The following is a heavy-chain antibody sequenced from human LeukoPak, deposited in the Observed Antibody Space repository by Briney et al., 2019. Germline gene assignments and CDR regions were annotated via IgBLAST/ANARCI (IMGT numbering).Heavy chain of an antibody. CDR3: ARLPDDACFADS. Sequence: SETLSLTCTVSGGLISSVRDYWAWLRQHRGRGLEWIGFICYSGGLYNNPCPRSRLTISVQTAKNQFSGILTYVTAAAPAVYYCARLPDDACFADSWGQGTSVAASS. CDR1: GGLISSVRDY. CDR2: ICYSGGL. V-gene: IGHV4-31*03. D-gene: IGHD2-2*01. J-gene: IGHJ4*02.